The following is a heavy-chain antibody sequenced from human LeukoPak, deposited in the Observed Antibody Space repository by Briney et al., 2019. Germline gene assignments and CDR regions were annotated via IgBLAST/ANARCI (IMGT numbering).Heavy chain of an antibody. V-gene: IGHV4-34*01. Sequence: PGGSLRLSCTASGFTFGDYAMSWIRQPPGKGLEWIGEINHSGSTNYNPSLKSRVTISVDTSKNQFSLKLSSVTAADTAVYYCARLSGYYDSSGFDYWGQGTLVTVSS. CDR1: GFTFGDYA. J-gene: IGHJ4*02. CDR2: INHSGST. D-gene: IGHD3-22*01. CDR3: ARLSGYYDSSGFDY.